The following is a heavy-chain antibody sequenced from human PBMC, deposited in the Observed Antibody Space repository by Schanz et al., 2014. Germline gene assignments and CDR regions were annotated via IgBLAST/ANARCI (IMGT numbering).Heavy chain of an antibody. J-gene: IGHJ3*01. CDR3: ANQHYFDSVSGFDV. D-gene: IGHD3-22*01. Sequence: EVQLVESGGGLVQPGGSLRLSCAASGFTFNNYDMNWVRLVPGKGLECVSGISGGGGSAYYADSVKGRFTISRDNSKNTLYLQMNSLRAEDTAVYYCANQHYFDSVSGFDVWGQGTMVTVSS. CDR1: GFTFNNYD. CDR2: ISGGGGSA. V-gene: IGHV3-23*04.